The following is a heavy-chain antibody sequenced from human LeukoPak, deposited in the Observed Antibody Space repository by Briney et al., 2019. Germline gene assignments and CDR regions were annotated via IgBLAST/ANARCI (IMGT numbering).Heavy chain of an antibody. D-gene: IGHD1-26*01. CDR2: IYYISNT. CDR3: ARTQSQSGSYRYYFGY. Sequence: PSETLFLTCTVSGASVGSAGYHWSWIRQPPGGGLEWIGYIYYISNTNYNPSLKSRVTMSVDPSKNQFSLKLNSVTAADTAVYYCARTQSQSGSYRYYFGYWGQGTLVTVSS. J-gene: IGHJ4*02. CDR1: GASVGSAGYH. V-gene: IGHV4-61*08.